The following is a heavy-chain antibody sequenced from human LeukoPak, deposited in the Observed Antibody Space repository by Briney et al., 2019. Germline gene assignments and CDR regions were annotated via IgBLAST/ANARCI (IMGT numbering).Heavy chain of an antibody. V-gene: IGHV3-23*01. CDR1: GFTFSSYA. CDR2: ISGSGLDT. CDR3: ATNYYDSSGYLPDFDY. Sequence: PGGSLRLSCAASGFTFSSYAMNWVRQAPVKGLEWVSGISGSGLDTYYADSVKGRFTISRDNSKNTLYLQMNSLRADDTAVYYCATNYYDSSGYLPDFDYWGQGALVSVSS. D-gene: IGHD3-22*01. J-gene: IGHJ4*02.